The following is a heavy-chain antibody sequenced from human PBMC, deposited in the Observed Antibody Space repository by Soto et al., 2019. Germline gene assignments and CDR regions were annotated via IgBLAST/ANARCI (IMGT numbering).Heavy chain of an antibody. D-gene: IGHD4-17*01. CDR1: GGSISSSSYS. CDR3: ASFRTRYFDY. CDR2: IYYGGNT. V-gene: IGHV4-39*01. Sequence: PSETLSLTCIVSGGSISSSSYSWAWIRQPPGKGLEWIGTIYYGGNTYYNPSLKSRVTISVDTSKNQFSLKLSSVTAADTAVYYCASFRTRYFDYWGQGTLVTVSS. J-gene: IGHJ4*02.